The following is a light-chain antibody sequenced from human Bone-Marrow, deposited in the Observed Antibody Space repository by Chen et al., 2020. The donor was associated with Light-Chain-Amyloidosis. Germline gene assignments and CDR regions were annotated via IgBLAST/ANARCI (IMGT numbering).Light chain of an antibody. J-gene: IGKJ3*01. CDR1: QGISNS. CDR3: QHYYGTLLS. V-gene: IGKV1-NL1*01. CDR2: AAS. Sequence: DIQMTQSPSFLSASVGDRVTITCRASQGISNSLAWYQQKPGKASKLLLYAASTLESGVPSRFSGSGSGTDYTLTISSLQPEDFATYYCQHYYGTLLSFGPGTKVDIK.